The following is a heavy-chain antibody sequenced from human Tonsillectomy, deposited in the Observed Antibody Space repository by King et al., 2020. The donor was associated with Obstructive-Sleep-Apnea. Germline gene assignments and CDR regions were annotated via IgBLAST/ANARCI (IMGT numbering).Heavy chain of an antibody. CDR2: IYPGDSDT. CDR3: ARGLRYFDWLSAFEI. J-gene: IGHJ3*02. D-gene: IGHD3-9*01. CDR1: GYSFTTYW. Sequence: QLVQSGAEVKKPGESLKISCRGSGYSFTTYWIGWVRQMPGKGLEWMGIIYPGDSDTRYSPSFQGQVTISADKSISTAYLQWNSLKASDTAMYYCARGLRYFDWLSAFEIWGQGTLVTVSS. V-gene: IGHV5-51*01.